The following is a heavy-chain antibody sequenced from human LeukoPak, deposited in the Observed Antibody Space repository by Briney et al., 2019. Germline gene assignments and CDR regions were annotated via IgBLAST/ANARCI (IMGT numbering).Heavy chain of an antibody. V-gene: IGHV3-30*04. J-gene: IGHJ4*02. Sequence: PGGSLRLSCAASGFTFSSYAMHWVRQAPGKGLEWVAVISYDGSNKYYADSVKGRFTISRDNSKNTLYLQMNSLRAEDTAVYYCARDPDEYSYDIADSFDYWGQGTLVTVSS. CDR2: ISYDGSNK. D-gene: IGHD5-18*01. CDR3: ARDPDEYSYDIADSFDY. CDR1: GFTFSSYA.